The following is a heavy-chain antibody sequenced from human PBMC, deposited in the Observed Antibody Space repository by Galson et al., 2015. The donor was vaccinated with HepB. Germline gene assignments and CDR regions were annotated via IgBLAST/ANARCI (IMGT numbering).Heavy chain of an antibody. V-gene: IGHV6-1*01. D-gene: IGHD2-15*01. CDR2: TYYRAKWYN. J-gene: IGHJ6*02. CDR3: ARVAGTIYYYGMDV. Sequence: CAISGDSVSSNSAAWNWIRESPSRGLEWLGRTYYRAKWYNDYAVFVRGRITINPDTSRNQFSLQLNSVTPEDTAVYYCARVAGTIYYYGMDVWGQGTAVTVSS. CDR1: GDSVSSNSAA.